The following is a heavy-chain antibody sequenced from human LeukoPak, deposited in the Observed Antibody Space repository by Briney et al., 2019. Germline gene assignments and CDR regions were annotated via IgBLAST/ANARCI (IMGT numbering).Heavy chain of an antibody. CDR1: GGSFSGYY. CDR3: ARGLNWNDGNYYYGMDV. D-gene: IGHD1-20*01. Sequence: SETLSLTCAVHGGSFSGYYWSWIRQPPGKGLEWIGEINHSGTTKYNASLKSRVTISVDTSKNQFSLKASSVTAADTAVYYCARGLNWNDGNYYYGMDVWGKGTTVTVSS. J-gene: IGHJ6*04. V-gene: IGHV4-34*01. CDR2: INHSGTT.